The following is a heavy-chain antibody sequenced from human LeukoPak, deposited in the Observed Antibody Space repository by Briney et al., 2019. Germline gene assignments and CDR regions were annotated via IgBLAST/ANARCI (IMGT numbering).Heavy chain of an antibody. V-gene: IGHV1-24*01. D-gene: IGHD3-10*01. CDR2: FDPEDGET. J-gene: IGHJ1*01. CDR3: ATFPSSITMVRGVECSQH. Sequence: ASVKVSCKVSGYTLTELSMHWVRQAPGKGLEWMGGFDPEDGETIYAQKFQGRVTMTEDTSTDTAYMELSSLRSEDTAVYYCATFPSSITMVRGVECSQHWGQGTLVTVSS. CDR1: GYTLTELS.